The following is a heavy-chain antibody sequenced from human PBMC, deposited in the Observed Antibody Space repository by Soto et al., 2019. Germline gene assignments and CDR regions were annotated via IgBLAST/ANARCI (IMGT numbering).Heavy chain of an antibody. Sequence: ASVKVSCKASGYTFTSYHISWVRQAPGQGLEWMGGINAFFGHANYSQKFQDRVTITTNQSTSTAYMERSSLRFEDTAVYYCAGPGAGTGAFDIWGQGTMVTVSS. D-gene: IGHD1-1*01. V-gene: IGHV1-18*04. CDR1: GYTFTSYH. CDR2: INAFFGHA. J-gene: IGHJ3*02. CDR3: AGPGAGTGAFDI.